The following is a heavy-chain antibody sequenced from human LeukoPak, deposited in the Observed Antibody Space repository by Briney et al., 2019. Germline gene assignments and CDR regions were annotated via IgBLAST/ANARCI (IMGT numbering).Heavy chain of an antibody. CDR2: IKQDGSEK. J-gene: IGHJ4*02. D-gene: IGHD3-16*01. CDR1: GFTFSSRW. Sequence: GGSLRLSCVASGFTFSSRWMHWVRQAPGKGLEWVANIKQDGSEKNYVDSVKGRFIISRDNAKNSLYLQMNTLRADDTAVYYYARDGFGTGSNWGQGTLVTVSS. V-gene: IGHV3-7*03. CDR3: ARDGFGTGSN.